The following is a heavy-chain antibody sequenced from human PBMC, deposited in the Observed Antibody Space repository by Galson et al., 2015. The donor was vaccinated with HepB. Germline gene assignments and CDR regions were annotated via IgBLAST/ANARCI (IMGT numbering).Heavy chain of an antibody. D-gene: IGHD6-13*01. J-gene: IGHJ4*02. CDR3: TRMGDLSGYSSL. V-gene: IGHV3-73*01. CDR1: GFTFGGSA. Sequence: SLRLSCAASGFTFGGSAIHWVRQASGRGLEWIGRIGSKANSYATVYVASVRGRFTISRDDSKNTAFLQLNSLKTDDTAVYYCTRMGDLSGYSSLWGQGTLVTVSS. CDR2: IGSKANSYAT.